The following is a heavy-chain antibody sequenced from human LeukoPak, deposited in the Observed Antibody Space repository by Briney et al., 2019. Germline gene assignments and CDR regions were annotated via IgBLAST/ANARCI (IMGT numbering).Heavy chain of an antibody. CDR3: AREFGMDV. V-gene: IGHV3-7*01. Sequence: PGGSLRLSCAAPGFTFSSYWMSWVRQAPGKGLEWVANIKQDGSEKYYVDSVKGRFTISRDNAKNSLYLQMNSLRAEDTAVYYCAREFGMDVWGQGTTVTVSS. CDR2: IKQDGSEK. CDR1: GFTFSSYW. J-gene: IGHJ6*02.